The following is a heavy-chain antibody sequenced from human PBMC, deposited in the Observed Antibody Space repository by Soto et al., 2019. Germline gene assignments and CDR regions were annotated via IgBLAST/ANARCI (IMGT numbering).Heavy chain of an antibody. CDR2: IIPILGIA. CDR3: ARDANFRGVIPDAFDI. D-gene: IGHD3-10*01. J-gene: IGHJ3*02. Sequence: QVHLVQSGAEVKKPGSSVKVSCKASGGTFSSYTISWVRQAPGQGLEWMGRIIPILGIANYAQKFQGRVTITADKSTSTAYMELSSLRSEDTAVYYCARDANFRGVIPDAFDIWGQGTMVTVSS. CDR1: GGTFSSYT. V-gene: IGHV1-69*08.